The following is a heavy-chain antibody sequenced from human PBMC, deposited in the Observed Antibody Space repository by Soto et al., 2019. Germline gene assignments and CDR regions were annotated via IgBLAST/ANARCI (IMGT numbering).Heavy chain of an antibody. D-gene: IGHD5-18*01. Sequence: QVQLVQSGAEVKKPGASVKVSCNASGYTFTSYAIHWVRQAPGQRRAWMGWINAGNGNTKYSQKFQGRVTITRDTPASTAYMELSSLRSEDTAVHSCARDPGYSYGYNCGPVTLVTISS. CDR1: GYTFTSYA. CDR2: INAGNGNT. J-gene: IGHJ4*02. CDR3: ARDPGYSYGYN. V-gene: IGHV1-3*01.